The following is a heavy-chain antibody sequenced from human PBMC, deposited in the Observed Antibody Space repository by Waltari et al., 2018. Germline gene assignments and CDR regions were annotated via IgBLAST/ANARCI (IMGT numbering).Heavy chain of an antibody. Sequence: QVQLQESGPGLVKPSQTLSLTCTVSGGSISSGGYYWSWIRQHPGKGLEWIGYISDGAGTSYNPSRKRRVTRSVDTSKNQFSLKLSSVTAADTAVYYCATGSSSSGEYFQHWGQGTLVTVSS. J-gene: IGHJ1*01. CDR2: ISDGAGT. CDR1: GGSISSGGYY. V-gene: IGHV4-31*03. D-gene: IGHD6-6*01. CDR3: ATGSSSSGEYFQH.